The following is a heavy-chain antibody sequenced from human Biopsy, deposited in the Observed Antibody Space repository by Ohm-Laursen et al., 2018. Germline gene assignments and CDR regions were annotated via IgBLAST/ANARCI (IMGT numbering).Heavy chain of an antibody. CDR1: GFSLSARGMC. Sequence: TQTLTLTCSFSGFSLSARGMCVSWILQAPGTALEWLARVDWDDYKDYSASLQTKLSISKDTSNDQVVLTVNNVDPADTATYYCARTPILIVSAGLVYRHRRHLQGMDVWGQGIAVTVS. CDR3: ARTPILIVSAGLVYRHRRHLQGMDV. CDR2: VDWDDYK. J-gene: IGHJ6*02. D-gene: IGHD6-13*01. V-gene: IGHV2-70*11.